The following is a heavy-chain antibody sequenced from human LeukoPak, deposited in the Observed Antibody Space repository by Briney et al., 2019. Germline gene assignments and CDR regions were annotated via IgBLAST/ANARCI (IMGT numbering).Heavy chain of an antibody. CDR1: GYTFTGYY. J-gene: IGHJ5*02. CDR3: ARGYDFWSGYYSNNWFDP. CDR2: INPNSGGT. D-gene: IGHD3-3*01. V-gene: IGHV1-2*06. Sequence: GASVKVSCKASGYTFTGYYMHWVRQAPGQGLEWMGRINPNSGGTNYAQKFQGRVTMTRDTSISTAYMELSRLRSDDTAVYYCARGYDFWSGYYSNNWFDPWGQGTLVSVSS.